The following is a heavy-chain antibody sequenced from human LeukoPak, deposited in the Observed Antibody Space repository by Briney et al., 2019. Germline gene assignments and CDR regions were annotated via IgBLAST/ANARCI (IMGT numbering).Heavy chain of an antibody. V-gene: IGHV1-18*04. CDR2: ISAYNGNT. J-gene: IGHJ4*02. CDR1: GYTFTSYG. CDR3: AREGGTAVAGTGGVDY. D-gene: IGHD6-19*01. Sequence: ASVKVSCKASGYTFTSYGISWVRQAPGQGLEWMGWISAYNGNTNYAQKLQGRDTMTTDTSTSTAYMELRSLRSDDTAVYYCAREGGTAVAGTGGVDYWGQGTLVTVSS.